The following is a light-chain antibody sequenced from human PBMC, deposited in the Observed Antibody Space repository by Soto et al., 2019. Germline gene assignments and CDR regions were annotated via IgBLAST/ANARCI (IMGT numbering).Light chain of an antibody. Sequence: QSVLTQPASVSGSPGQSITISCTGTSRDVGGYNYVAWYQQHPDRAPKVMIYEVSNRPSGVSNRFSGSKSGNTASLTISGLQAEDEADYYCSSFASISTLVVFGTGTKLTVL. CDR1: SRDVGGYNY. CDR3: SSFASISTLVV. J-gene: IGLJ1*01. CDR2: EVS. V-gene: IGLV2-14*01.